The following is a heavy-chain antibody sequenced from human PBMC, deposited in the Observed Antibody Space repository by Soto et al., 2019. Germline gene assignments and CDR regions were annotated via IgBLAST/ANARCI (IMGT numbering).Heavy chain of an antibody. CDR2: IYYSGST. V-gene: IGHV4-59*01. CDR1: GGSISSYY. D-gene: IGHD6-19*01. J-gene: IGHJ4*02. CDR3: ASTAHSSGWYSGGFDY. Sequence: QVQLQESGPGLVKPSETLSLTCTVSGGSISSYYWSWIRQPPGKGLEWIGYIYYSGSTNYNPSLKSRVTISVDTSKNQFSLKRSSVTAADTAVYYCASTAHSSGWYSGGFDYWGQGTRVTVSS.